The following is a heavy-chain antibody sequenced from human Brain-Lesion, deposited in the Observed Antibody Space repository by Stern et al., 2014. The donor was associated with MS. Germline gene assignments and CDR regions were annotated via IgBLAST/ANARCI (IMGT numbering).Heavy chain of an antibody. CDR3: ARSPATPSGYDRFDY. CDR1: GYLFDDYW. Sequence: VQLVQSGAEVKKPGESLKISCEASGYLFDDYWIGWVRQMSGRGLELVAIIFPRGSNTRYSPSVQGQVTISPDKSISTAYLQWSSLKASAPAIYYCARSPATPSGYDRFDYWGQGALVTVSS. D-gene: IGHD5-12*01. CDR2: IFPRGSNT. V-gene: IGHV5-51*03. J-gene: IGHJ4*02.